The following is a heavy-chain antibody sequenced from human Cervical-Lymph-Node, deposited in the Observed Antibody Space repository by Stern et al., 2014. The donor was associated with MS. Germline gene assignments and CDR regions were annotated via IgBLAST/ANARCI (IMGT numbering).Heavy chain of an antibody. CDR1: GFPFSSFG. J-gene: IGHJ4*02. Sequence: VQLVESGGGVVPPGRSLRLSCAASGFPFSSFGMHWVRQAPRKGLEWVAVIWHDGSKKYYTDSVKGRFTISRDTSKKTLYLQMNSLRAEDTAIYYCARGTYGLDYWGLGTLVTVSS. CDR2: IWHDGSKK. V-gene: IGHV3-33*01. D-gene: IGHD3-10*01. CDR3: ARGTYGLDY.